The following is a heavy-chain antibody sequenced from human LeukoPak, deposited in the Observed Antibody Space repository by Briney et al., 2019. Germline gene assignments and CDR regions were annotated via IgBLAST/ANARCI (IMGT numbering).Heavy chain of an antibody. J-gene: IGHJ3*02. V-gene: IGHV1-18*01. Sequence: ASVKVSCKASGYIFTNYGITWVRQAPGQGLEWMGCISAYNRNTDFTQSLQGRVTMTTDTSTSTAYMELRSLTSDDTAVYFCARAGSALTDEPFDIWGQGTMVTVSS. D-gene: IGHD3-16*01. CDR3: ARAGSALTDEPFDI. CDR2: ISAYNRNT. CDR1: GYIFTNYG.